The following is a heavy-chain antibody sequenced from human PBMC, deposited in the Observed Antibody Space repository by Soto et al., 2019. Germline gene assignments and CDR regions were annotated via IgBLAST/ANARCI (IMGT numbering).Heavy chain of an antibody. Sequence: EVQLLESGGGLVQPGGSLRLSCAASGFTFSSYAMSWVRQAPGKGLEWVSAISGSGVSTYYADSVKGRFTISRDSSEKTVYLQMNSLRAEDTAVYYCAKLENRVSPPPRRYFDNWGQGTLVTVSS. CDR1: GFTFSSYA. D-gene: IGHD1-20*01. CDR2: ISGSGVST. J-gene: IGHJ4*02. CDR3: AKLENRVSPPPRRYFDN. V-gene: IGHV3-23*01.